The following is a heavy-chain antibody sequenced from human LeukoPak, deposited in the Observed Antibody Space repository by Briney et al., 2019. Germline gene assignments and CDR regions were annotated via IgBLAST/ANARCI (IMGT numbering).Heavy chain of an antibody. CDR3: ARGGVGYCSSTSCYPDEYFDY. CDR2: IHAGNGDT. D-gene: IGHD2-2*01. J-gene: IGHJ4*02. Sequence: ASVKVSCKASGYTFTNYVIHWVRQAPGQGLEWMGWIHAGNGDTRSSQKFQGRVTITRDTSASTAYMELSSLRSEDTAVYYCARGGVGYCSSTSCYPDEYFDYWGQGTLVTVSS. V-gene: IGHV1-3*01. CDR1: GYTFTNYV.